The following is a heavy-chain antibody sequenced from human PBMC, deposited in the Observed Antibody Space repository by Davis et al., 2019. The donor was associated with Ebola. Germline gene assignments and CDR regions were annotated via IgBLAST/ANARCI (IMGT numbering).Heavy chain of an antibody. CDR2: INPNDGRT. CDR3: AGGFGEINDY. CDR1: GYNFNDYY. Sequence: ASVKVSCKASGYNFNDYYMHWVRQAPGQGLEWMGMINPNDGRTIYAQKFQGRVTVTRDTSTSTAYMELSSLRSEDTAVYYCAGGFGEINDYWGQGTLVTVSS. J-gene: IGHJ4*02. D-gene: IGHD3-10*01. V-gene: IGHV1-46*02.